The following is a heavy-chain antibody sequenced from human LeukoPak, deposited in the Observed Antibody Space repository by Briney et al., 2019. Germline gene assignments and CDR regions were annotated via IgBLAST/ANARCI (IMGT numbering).Heavy chain of an antibody. Sequence: SVKVSCKASGGTSSSYAISWVRQAPGQGLEWMGGIIPIFGTANYAQKFQGRVTITADESTSTAYMELSSLRSEDTAVYYCARRIPGLENAFDIWGQGTMVTVSS. V-gene: IGHV1-69*13. D-gene: IGHD1-1*01. J-gene: IGHJ3*02. CDR2: IIPIFGTA. CDR3: ARRIPGLENAFDI. CDR1: GGTSSSYA.